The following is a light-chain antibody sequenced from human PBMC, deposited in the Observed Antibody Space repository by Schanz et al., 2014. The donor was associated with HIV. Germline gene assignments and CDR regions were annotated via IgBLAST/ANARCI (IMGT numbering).Light chain of an antibody. CDR2: AAS. CDR1: QGISTW. V-gene: IGKV1D-16*01. CDR3: QQYRSYSRT. Sequence: DIQMTQSPSSVSASVGDRVTITCRASQGISTWLAWYQQKVGEAPKLLIYAASSLQGGVPSRFNGSGSGTDFTLTISSLHPEDVATYYCQQYRSYSRTFGQGTKVEIK. J-gene: IGKJ1*01.